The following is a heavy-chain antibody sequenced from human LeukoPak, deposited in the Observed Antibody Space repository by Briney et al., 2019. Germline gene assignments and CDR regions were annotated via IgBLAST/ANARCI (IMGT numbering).Heavy chain of an antibody. D-gene: IGHD1-26*01. CDR3: ARESIVGATHGYAFDI. J-gene: IGHJ3*02. CDR1: GGTFSSYA. Sequence: GSSVKVSCKASGGTFSSYAISWVRQASGQGLEWMGRIIPILGIANYAQKFQGRVTITADKSTSTAYMELSSLRSEDTAVYYCARESIVGATHGYAFDIWGQGTMVTVSS. CDR2: IIPILGIA. V-gene: IGHV1-69*04.